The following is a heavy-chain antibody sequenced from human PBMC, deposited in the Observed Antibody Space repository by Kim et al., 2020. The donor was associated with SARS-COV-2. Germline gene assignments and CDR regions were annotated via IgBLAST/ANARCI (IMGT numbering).Heavy chain of an antibody. J-gene: IGHJ4*02. V-gene: IGHV4-30-4*01. CDR3: ARVRLDSGYSYGYRSYDY. D-gene: IGHD5-18*01. CDR2: IYYSGST. Sequence: SETLSLTCTVSGGSISSGDYYWSWIRQPPGKGLEWIGYIYYSGSTYYNPSLKSRVTISVDTSKNQFSLKLSSVTAADTAVYYCARVRLDSGYSYGYRSYDYWGQGTLVTVSS. CDR1: GGSISSGDYY.